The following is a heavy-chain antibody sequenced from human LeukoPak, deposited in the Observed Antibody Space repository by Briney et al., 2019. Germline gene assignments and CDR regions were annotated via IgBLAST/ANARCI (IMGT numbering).Heavy chain of an antibody. CDR3: ARVSGYCSGGSCYGLPSHGMDV. V-gene: IGHV1-46*01. D-gene: IGHD2-15*01. Sequence: ASVKVSCKASGYTFTNYYIHWVRQAPGQGLEWMGIINPSGGSTSSAQKFQGRVTMTRDTATSTVYMEMSSLRSEDTAVYYCARVSGYCSGGSCYGLPSHGMDVWGQGTTVTVSS. J-gene: IGHJ6*02. CDR1: GYTFTNYY. CDR2: INPSGGST.